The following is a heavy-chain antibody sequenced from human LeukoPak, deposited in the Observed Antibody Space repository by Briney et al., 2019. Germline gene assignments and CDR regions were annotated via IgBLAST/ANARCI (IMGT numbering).Heavy chain of an antibody. Sequence: GGSLRLSCAASGFTFSSYWMSWVRQAPGKGLMWVSQINSDGSATSCADPVKGRYTISRDNAKNMLYLEMNSLRVEDTAVYFCTRDHGLDVWGQGTTVTVSS. CDR2: INSDGSAT. CDR1: GFTFSSYW. V-gene: IGHV3-74*01. J-gene: IGHJ6*02. CDR3: TRDHGLDV.